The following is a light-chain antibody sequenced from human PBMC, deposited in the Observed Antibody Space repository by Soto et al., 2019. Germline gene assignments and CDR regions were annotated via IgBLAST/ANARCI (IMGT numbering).Light chain of an antibody. Sequence: QLVLTQSPSASASLGASVKLTCTLSSGHSSYAIAWHQQQPEKGPRYLMKLNSDGSHNKGDGIPDRFSGSSSGAERYLTISSLKSEDEADYYCQTWGTGIQVFGGGTQLTVL. V-gene: IGLV4-69*01. J-gene: IGLJ2*01. CDR1: SGHSSYA. CDR3: QTWGTGIQV. CDR2: LNSDGSH.